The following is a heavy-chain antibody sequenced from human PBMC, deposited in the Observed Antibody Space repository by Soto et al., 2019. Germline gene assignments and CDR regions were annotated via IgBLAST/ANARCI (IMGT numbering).Heavy chain of an antibody. CDR1: GGTFSSYA. D-gene: IGHD2-21*02. Sequence: QVQLVQSGAEVKKPGSSVKVSCKASGGTFSSYAISWVRQAPGQGLEWMGGIIPIFGTADYAQKFQGRVTITADEATSTAYMELSSLRSEDTAVYYCARQGDPGGYYYYGMDVWGQGTTVTVSS. CDR3: ARQGDPGGYYYYGMDV. J-gene: IGHJ6*02. V-gene: IGHV1-69*12. CDR2: IIPIFGTA.